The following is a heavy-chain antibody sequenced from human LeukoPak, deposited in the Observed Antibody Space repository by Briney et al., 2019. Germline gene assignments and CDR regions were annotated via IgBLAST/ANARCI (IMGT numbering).Heavy chain of an antibody. CDR3: ARLDFASDSSSWVFDF. V-gene: IGHV4-34*01. CDR1: GGSFSGDY. D-gene: IGHD6-13*01. J-gene: IGHJ4*02. Sequence: SETLSLTCAVSGGSFSGDYWSWTRQSPGKGRGWIGDINHSGGTNYNPSLKSRITIPVDAPKRQCFLRRSSVTAEDTPVYHCARLDFASDSSSWVFDFWGQETVVPVSS. CDR2: INHSGGT.